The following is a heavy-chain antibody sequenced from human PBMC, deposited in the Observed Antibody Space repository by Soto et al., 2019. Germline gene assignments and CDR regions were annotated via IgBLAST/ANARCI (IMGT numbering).Heavy chain of an antibody. D-gene: IGHD3-10*01. Sequence: PGGSLRLSCAASGFTFRSYWIHWVRQVPGKGLLWVSRINPDGSSTNYADSVKGRFTISRDNAKNTVYLQMDSLRADDTSVYYCTRAPNDLWFRFDFWGQGTLVTVSS. CDR3: TRAPNDLWFRFDF. CDR2: INPDGSST. CDR1: GFTFRSYW. J-gene: IGHJ4*02. V-gene: IGHV3-74*01.